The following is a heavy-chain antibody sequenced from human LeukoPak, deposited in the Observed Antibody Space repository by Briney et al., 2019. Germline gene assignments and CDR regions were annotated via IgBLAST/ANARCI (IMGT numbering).Heavy chain of an antibody. J-gene: IGHJ4*02. D-gene: IGHD6-19*01. CDR2: MNPNSGNT. V-gene: IGHV1-8*03. CDR3: ARGLPLADSSPFDY. CDR1: GYTYTSYD. Sequence: ASVKVSCKASGYTYTSYDINWVRQATGQGLEWMGWMNPNSGNTGYAQKFQGRVTITRNTSISTAYMELSSLRSEDTAVYYCARGLPLADSSPFDYWGQGTLVTVSS.